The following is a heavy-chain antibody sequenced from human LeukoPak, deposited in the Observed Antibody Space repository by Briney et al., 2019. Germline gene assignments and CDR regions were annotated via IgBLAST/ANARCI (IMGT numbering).Heavy chain of an antibody. Sequence: PGGSLRLSCAASGFTFSSYAMSWVRQAPGKGLEWVSAISGSGGSTYYADSVKGRFTISRANSKNTLYLQMNSLRAEDTAVYYCAKVNDYVWGSYRFLDYWGQGTLVTVSS. CDR1: GFTFSSYA. CDR3: AKVNDYVWGSYRFLDY. J-gene: IGHJ4*02. V-gene: IGHV3-23*01. D-gene: IGHD3-16*02. CDR2: ISGSGGST.